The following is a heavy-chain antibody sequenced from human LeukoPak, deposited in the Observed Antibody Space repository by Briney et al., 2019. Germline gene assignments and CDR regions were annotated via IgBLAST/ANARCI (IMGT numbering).Heavy chain of an antibody. V-gene: IGHV3-64*01. CDR2: ISSSGGST. J-gene: IGHJ4*02. CDR3: ARSKVPYSSSWDFDY. Sequence: GGSLRLSCAASGFTFSSYAMHWVRQAPGKGLEYASAISSSGGSTYYANSVKGRFTISRDNSKNTLYLQMGSLRAEDMAVYYCARSKVPYSSSWDFDYWGQGTLVTVSS. CDR1: GFTFSSYA. D-gene: IGHD6-13*01.